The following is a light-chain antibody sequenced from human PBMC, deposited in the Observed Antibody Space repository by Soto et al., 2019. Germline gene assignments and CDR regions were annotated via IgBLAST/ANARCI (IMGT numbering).Light chain of an antibody. CDR2: EVS. V-gene: IGLV2-14*01. Sequence: QSALTQPASVSGSPGQSITISCTGTSSDVGGYNYVSWYQQHPGKAPKLMISEVSNRPSGVSNRFSGSKSGNTAFLTISGLQAEDEADYYCSSYTSSSTLVFGGGAKLNVL. J-gene: IGLJ2*01. CDR1: SSDVGGYNY. CDR3: SSYTSSSTLV.